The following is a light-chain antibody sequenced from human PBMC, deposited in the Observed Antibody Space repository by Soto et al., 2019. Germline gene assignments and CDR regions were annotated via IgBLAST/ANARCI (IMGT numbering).Light chain of an antibody. CDR1: QAIRTA. J-gene: IGKJ1*01. Sequence: AIQLTQSPSSLSASVGDRVPITCRASQAIRTALGWYQQKPGKVPKLLIYAASTLQSGVPSRFSGSGSGTDFTLTISSLQPEDFATYYCLLDFRYFWAFGQGTKVDIK. V-gene: IGKV1-6*01. CDR2: AAS. CDR3: LLDFRYFWA.